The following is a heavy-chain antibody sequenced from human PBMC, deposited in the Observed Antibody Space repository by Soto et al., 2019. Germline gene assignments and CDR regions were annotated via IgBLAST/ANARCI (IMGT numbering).Heavy chain of an antibody. J-gene: IGHJ5*02. V-gene: IGHV1-24*01. CDR2: FDPEDGET. Sequence: ASVKVSCKVSGYTLTELSMHWVRQAPGKGLEWMGGFDPEDGETIYAQKFQGRVTMTEDTSTDTAYMELSSLRSEDTAVYYCATTILQLWLQSPPKYNWFDPWGQGTLVTVSS. CDR1: GYTLTELS. CDR3: ATTILQLWLQSPPKYNWFDP. D-gene: IGHD5-18*01.